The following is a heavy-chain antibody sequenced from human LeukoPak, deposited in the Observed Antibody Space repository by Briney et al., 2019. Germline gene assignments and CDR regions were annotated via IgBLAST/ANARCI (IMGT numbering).Heavy chain of an antibody. CDR2: ISGSGGST. Sequence: GGSLRLSCAASGFTFSSYAMSWVRQAPGKGLEWGSAISGSGGSTYYADSVKGRFTISRDISKNTLYLQMNSLRAEDTAVYYCAKLNMYFDWLIDYWGQGTQVTVSS. J-gene: IGHJ4*02. CDR3: AKLNMYFDWLIDY. D-gene: IGHD3-9*01. V-gene: IGHV3-23*01. CDR1: GFTFSSYA.